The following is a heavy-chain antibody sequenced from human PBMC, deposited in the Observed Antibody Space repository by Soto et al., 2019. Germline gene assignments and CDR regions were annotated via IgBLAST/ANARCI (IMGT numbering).Heavy chain of an antibody. V-gene: IGHV1-69*01. J-gene: IGHJ6*02. D-gene: IGHD5-12*01. CDR3: ARDLGYDYGVYYGMDV. CDR2: IIPMFGST. Sequence: QVQLVQSGAEVKKPGSSVKVSCKASGGTFSSYGLSWVRQAPGQGLEWMGGIIPMFGSTNYAPKFQGRVTITADGSTSTASMELSSLRSEDRAVYYCARDLGYDYGVYYGMDVWGQGTTVTVSS. CDR1: GGTFSSYG.